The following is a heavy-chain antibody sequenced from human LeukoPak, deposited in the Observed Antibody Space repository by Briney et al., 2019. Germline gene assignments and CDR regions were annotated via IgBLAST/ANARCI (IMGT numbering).Heavy chain of an antibody. CDR1: GYIFTSYL. CDR2: IYPSDSDI. V-gene: IGHV5-51*04. D-gene: IGHD5-12*01. J-gene: IGHJ5*02. CDR3: ARSRYSGDGFDP. Sequence: GESLKISCKGSGYIFTSYLIGWVRQMPGKGLEWMGIIYPSDSDIRYSPSFQGQVTISVDKPISTAYLQWDSLKASDTAMYHCARSRYSGDGFDPWGQGTLVTVSS.